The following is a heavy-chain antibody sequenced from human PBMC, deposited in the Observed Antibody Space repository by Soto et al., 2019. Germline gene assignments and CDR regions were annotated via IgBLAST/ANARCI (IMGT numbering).Heavy chain of an antibody. CDR3: ARPYDSSDYYGGGMDV. J-gene: IGHJ6*02. CDR2: IIPILGTV. Sequence: QVQLVQSGAEVKKPGSSVKVSCKASGGTFNNNAISWVRQAPGQGLEWMGGIIPILGTVNYAQKFRGRVTITADESTSTGYMDLSSLRSEDTAVYYCARPYDSSDYYGGGMDVWGQGTTVTVSS. CDR1: GGTFNNNA. V-gene: IGHV1-69*01. D-gene: IGHD3-22*01.